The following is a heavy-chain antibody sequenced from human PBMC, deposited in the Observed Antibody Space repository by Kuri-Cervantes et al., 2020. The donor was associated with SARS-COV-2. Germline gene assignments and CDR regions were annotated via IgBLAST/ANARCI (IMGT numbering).Heavy chain of an antibody. Sequence: GGSLRLSCAASGFTFSGHWIHWVRQAPGKGLEWVSSISSSSSYIYYADSVKGRFTISRDNAKNSLYLQMNSLRAEDTAVYYCARPGCSSTSCYYYYGMDVWGQGTTVTVSS. CDR2: ISSSSSYI. CDR3: ARPGCSSTSCYYYYGMDV. J-gene: IGHJ6*02. D-gene: IGHD2-2*01. V-gene: IGHV3-21*01. CDR1: GFTFSGHW.